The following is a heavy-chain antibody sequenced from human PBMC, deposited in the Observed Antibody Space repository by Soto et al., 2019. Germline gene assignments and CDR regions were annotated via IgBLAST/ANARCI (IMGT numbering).Heavy chain of an antibody. Sequence: GASVKVSCKASGGTFSSYTISWVRQAPGQGLEWMGRIIPILGIANYAQKFQGRVKITADKSTSTAYMELNSLRAEDTAVYYCAKMIYGPKYYFDYWGQGTLVTVSS. J-gene: IGHJ4*02. CDR3: AKMIYGPKYYFDY. CDR2: IIPILGIA. V-gene: IGHV1-69*02. CDR1: GGTFSSYT. D-gene: IGHD4-17*01.